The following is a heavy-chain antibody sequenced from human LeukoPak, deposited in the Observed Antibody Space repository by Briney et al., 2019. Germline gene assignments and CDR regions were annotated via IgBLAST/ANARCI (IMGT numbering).Heavy chain of an antibody. Sequence: SETLSLTCTVSGGSISSYYWSWIRQPAGKGLEWIGYIYYSGSTNYNPSLKSRVTISVDKSKNQFSLKLSSVTAADTAVYYCARDSSSSFFDYWGQGTLVTVSS. CDR1: GGSISSYY. J-gene: IGHJ4*02. CDR3: ARDSSSSFFDY. CDR2: IYYSGST. V-gene: IGHV4-59*12. D-gene: IGHD6-13*01.